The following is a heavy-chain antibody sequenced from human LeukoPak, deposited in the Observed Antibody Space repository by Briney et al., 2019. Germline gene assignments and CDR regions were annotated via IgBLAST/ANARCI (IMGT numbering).Heavy chain of an antibody. CDR2: FSNSGET. D-gene: IGHD3-9*01. CDR3: ARGPRLDYYDILTGYRKGAFDI. Sequence: GGSLRLPCAASGFTFSTYAMAWVRQAPGKGLEWVSAFSNSGETHYADSVRGRFTISRDNSKNTLYLQMNSLRADDTALYYCARGPRLDYYDILTGYRKGAFDIWGQGTMVTVSS. J-gene: IGHJ3*02. CDR1: GFTFSTYA. V-gene: IGHV3-23*01.